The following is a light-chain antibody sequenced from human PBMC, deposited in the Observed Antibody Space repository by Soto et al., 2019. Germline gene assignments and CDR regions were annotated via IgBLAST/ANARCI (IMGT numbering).Light chain of an antibody. CDR3: SSYTSSSTRV. Sequence: QSWLTQPASVSGSPGQSITISCTGTSSDVGAYDFVSWYQQHPDKAPKLMIYEVSNRPSGVSNRFSGSKSVNTATLTISGLQAEDEADYYCSSYTSSSTRVFGTGTKVTVL. CDR1: SSDVGAYDF. CDR2: EVS. J-gene: IGLJ1*01. V-gene: IGLV2-14*03.